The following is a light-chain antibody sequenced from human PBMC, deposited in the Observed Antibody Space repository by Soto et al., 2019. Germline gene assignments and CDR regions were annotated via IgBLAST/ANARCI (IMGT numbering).Light chain of an antibody. J-gene: IGKJ2*01. V-gene: IGKV1-5*01. Sequence: DIQLTQSPSTLSASVGDRVTITCRSSQSIRNWLAWYQQKPGKAPELLIYDGSGLEGGVPSRFSGSGSGTEFTLTINDLQPDDFATYYCQHYSSNWYTFGPGTKLDIK. CDR1: QSIRNW. CDR3: QHYSSNWYT. CDR2: DGS.